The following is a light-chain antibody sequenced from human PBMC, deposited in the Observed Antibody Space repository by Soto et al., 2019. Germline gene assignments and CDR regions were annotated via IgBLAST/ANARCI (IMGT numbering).Light chain of an antibody. CDR1: QSVSSSY. Sequence: EIVLTQSPGTLSLSPGERATLSYRASQSVSSSYLAWYQQKSGQAPRLLIYGASNRATGIPDRFSGSGSGTDFTLTISRLEPEDFAVYYCQQYGRSSWTFGQGTKVEIK. J-gene: IGKJ1*01. V-gene: IGKV3-20*01. CDR2: GAS. CDR3: QQYGRSSWT.